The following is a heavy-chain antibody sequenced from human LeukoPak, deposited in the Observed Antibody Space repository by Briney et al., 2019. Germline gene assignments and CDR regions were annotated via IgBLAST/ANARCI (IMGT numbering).Heavy chain of an antibody. V-gene: IGHV3-74*01. CDR1: GFTFSSYW. CDR3: ARSTIRLNWFDP. D-gene: IGHD3-3*01. CDR2: INSDGSST. Sequence: GGSLRLSCAASGFTFSSYWMHWVRQAPGKGLVWVSGINSDGSSTTYADSVKGRSTISRDNAKNALYLQMNSLRADDTAVYYCARSTIRLNWFDPWGQGTLVTVSS. J-gene: IGHJ5*02.